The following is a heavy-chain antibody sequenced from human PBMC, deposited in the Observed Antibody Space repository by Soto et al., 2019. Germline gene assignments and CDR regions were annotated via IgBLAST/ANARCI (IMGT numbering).Heavy chain of an antibody. Sequence: PSETLSLTCTVSGGSIISYYWSGIRQPPGKGQEWIGYIYYSGSTNYNPSLKSRVTISVDTSKNQFSLKLSSVTAADTAVYYCARRNGYCTNGVCHSFWFDPWGQGTLVTVSS. J-gene: IGHJ5*02. V-gene: IGHV4-59*08. CDR2: IYYSGST. CDR3: ARRNGYCTNGVCHSFWFDP. D-gene: IGHD2-8*01. CDR1: GGSIISYY.